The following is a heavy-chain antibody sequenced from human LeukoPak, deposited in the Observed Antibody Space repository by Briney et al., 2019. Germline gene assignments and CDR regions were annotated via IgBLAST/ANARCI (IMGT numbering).Heavy chain of an antibody. Sequence: GGSLRLSCAASGFTFSNYWMHWVRQAPGKGLVWVSRINSDGSSTSYADSVKGRFTISRDNAKNTLYLQMNSLRAEDTAVYYCARGGGSYRPLDYWGQGTLVTVSS. J-gene: IGHJ4*02. CDR1: GFTFSNYW. D-gene: IGHD1-26*01. CDR2: INSDGSST. V-gene: IGHV3-74*01. CDR3: ARGGGSYRPLDY.